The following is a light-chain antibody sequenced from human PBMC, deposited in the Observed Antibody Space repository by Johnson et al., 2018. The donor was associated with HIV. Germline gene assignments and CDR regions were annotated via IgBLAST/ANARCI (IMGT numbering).Light chain of an antibody. V-gene: IGLV1-51*01. CDR3: GAWDSSLSAHFV. CDR1: SSNIGRNY. J-gene: IGLJ1*01. CDR2: PNN. Sequence: QAVPTLPPSVSAAPGQKVTISCSGSSSNIGRNYVSCYQQLPGTPPKLLIFPNNNRPSGIPDRFSASKSSTSATLVITGLQPGDDADYYCGAWDSSLSAHFVFGTGTKVTVL.